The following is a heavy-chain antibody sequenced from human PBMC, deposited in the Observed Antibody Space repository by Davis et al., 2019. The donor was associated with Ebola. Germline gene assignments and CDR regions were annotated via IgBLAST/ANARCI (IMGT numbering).Heavy chain of an antibody. Sequence: GESLKISCAASGFTFSSYSMNWVRQAPGKGLEWVSAISGSGGSTYYADSVKGRFTISRDNSKNTLYLQMNSLRAEDTAVYYCAKELAYYDFWSGYPTGGYFDYWGQGTLVTVSS. D-gene: IGHD3-3*01. CDR2: ISGSGGST. CDR1: GFTFSSYS. J-gene: IGHJ4*02. V-gene: IGHV3-23*01. CDR3: AKELAYYDFWSGYPTGGYFDY.